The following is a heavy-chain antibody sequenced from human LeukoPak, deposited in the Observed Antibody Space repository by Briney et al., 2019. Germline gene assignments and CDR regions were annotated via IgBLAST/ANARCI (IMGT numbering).Heavy chain of an antibody. J-gene: IGHJ6*03. CDR1: GGSISSSSYY. Sequence: KASETLSLTCTVSGGSISSSSYYWGWIRQPPGKGLEWIGNIYYSGSTYYNPSLKSRVTIPVDTSKNQFSLKLSSVTAADTAVYYCARLVTEYGDYATYYYYYMDVWGKGTTVTISS. V-gene: IGHV4-39*01. CDR3: ARLVTEYGDYATYYYYYMDV. D-gene: IGHD4-17*01. CDR2: IYYSGST.